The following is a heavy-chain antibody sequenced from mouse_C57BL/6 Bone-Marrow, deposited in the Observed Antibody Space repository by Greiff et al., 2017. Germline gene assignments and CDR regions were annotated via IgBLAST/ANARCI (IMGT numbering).Heavy chain of an antibody. CDR1: GFSLTSYG. V-gene: IGHV2-6-1*01. J-gene: IGHJ2*01. D-gene: IGHD2-3*01. CDR2: IWRDGST. Sequence: VQLQQSGPGLVAPSQSLSITCTVSGFSLTSYGVHWVRQPPGKGLEWLVVIWRDGSTTSNSALNSRLSISKDNSKSQVSLKMNIHQTDDTAMYYCARHPLIYEGYYGGWGQGTTLTVSS. CDR3: ARHPLIYEGYYGG.